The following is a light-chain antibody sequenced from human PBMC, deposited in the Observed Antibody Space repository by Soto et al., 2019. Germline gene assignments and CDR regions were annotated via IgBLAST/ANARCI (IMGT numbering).Light chain of an antibody. V-gene: IGKV3D-20*02. Sequence: EIMMTQSPATLSVSPGERATLSCRASQSVSNNYLAWYQQKPGQAPRLLIYGASNRATGIPDRFSGSGSGTDFTLTINNLEPEDFAVYYCQVRTNWSIAFGRGTRLEIK. J-gene: IGKJ5*01. CDR3: QVRTNWSIA. CDR2: GAS. CDR1: QSVSNNY.